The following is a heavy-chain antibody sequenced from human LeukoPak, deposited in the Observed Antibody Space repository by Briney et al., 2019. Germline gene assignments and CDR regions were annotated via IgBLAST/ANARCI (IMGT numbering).Heavy chain of an antibody. Sequence: GGSLRLSCAASGFTFSSYWMSWVRQAPGKGLEWVANIKQDGSEKYYVDSVKGRFTISRDNAKNSLYLQMNSLRAEDTAVYYCARPRPIRLGGFDPWGQGTLVTVSS. CDR2: IKQDGSEK. CDR3: ARPRPIRLGGFDP. J-gene: IGHJ5*02. V-gene: IGHV3-7*01. D-gene: IGHD3-10*01. CDR1: GFTFSSYW.